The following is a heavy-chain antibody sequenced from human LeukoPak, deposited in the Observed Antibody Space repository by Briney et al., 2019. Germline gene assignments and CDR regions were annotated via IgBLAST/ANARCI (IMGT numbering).Heavy chain of an antibody. CDR3: ARVLRYCSGGNCYSGGLGYMDV. Sequence: HPGGSLRLSCAASGFTFSSYEMNWVRQAPGKGLEWVSYISSSGSTICYADSVKGRFTISRDNAKNSLFLQMNSLRAEDTAVYYCARVLRYCSGGNCYSGGLGYMDVWGKGTTVTISS. CDR2: ISSSGSTI. D-gene: IGHD2-15*01. J-gene: IGHJ6*03. V-gene: IGHV3-48*03. CDR1: GFTFSSYE.